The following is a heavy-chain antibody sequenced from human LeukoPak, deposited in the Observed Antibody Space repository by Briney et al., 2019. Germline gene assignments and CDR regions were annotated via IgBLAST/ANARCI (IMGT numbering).Heavy chain of an antibody. Sequence: SETLSLTCNVSGYSIISGYYWGWVRQPPGKGLEFIASIYQSERTFYNPSLKSRVTISIDTSKNQFSLKLSSVTAADTAVYYCASHEYSSSFDYWGQGTLVTVSS. J-gene: IGHJ4*02. D-gene: IGHD6-6*01. CDR3: ASHEYSSSFDY. V-gene: IGHV4-38-2*02. CDR2: IYQSERT. CDR1: GYSIISGYY.